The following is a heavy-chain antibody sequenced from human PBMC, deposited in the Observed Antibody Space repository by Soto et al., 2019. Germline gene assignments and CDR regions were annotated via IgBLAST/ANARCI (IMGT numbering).Heavy chain of an antibody. D-gene: IGHD5-18*01. V-gene: IGHV4-4*02. J-gene: IGHJ4*02. CDR3: ARDHAGLDTQHFDY. Sequence: QVQLQESGPGLVKPSGTLSLTCAVSGGSISSSNWWSWVRQPPGKGLEWIGEIYHSGSTNYNPSLQSRVPISVDKSKIQSSLKLSSVTAADPPVYYCARDHAGLDTQHFDYWGQGTRVTVSS. CDR1: GGSISSSNW. CDR2: IYHSGST.